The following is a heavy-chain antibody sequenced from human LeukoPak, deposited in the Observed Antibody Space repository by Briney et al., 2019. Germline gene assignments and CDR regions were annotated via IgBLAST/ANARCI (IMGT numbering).Heavy chain of an antibody. J-gene: IGHJ3*02. CDR2: IYYSGST. Sequence: PSETLSLTCTVSVGSISSYYWSWIRQPPGKGLEWIGYIYYSGSTNYNPSLKSRVTISVDTSKNQFSLKLSSVTAADTAVYYCARDYPHYYDSSGYDAFDIWGQGTMVTVSS. D-gene: IGHD3-22*01. CDR3: ARDYPHYYDSSGYDAFDI. V-gene: IGHV4-59*01. CDR1: VGSISSYY.